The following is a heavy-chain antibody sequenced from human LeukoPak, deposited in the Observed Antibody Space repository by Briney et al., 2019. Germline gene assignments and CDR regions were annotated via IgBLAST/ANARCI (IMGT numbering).Heavy chain of an antibody. CDR2: INHSGST. D-gene: IGHD6-13*01. Sequence: SETLSLTCAVYGGSFSGYYWGWIRQPPGKGLEWIGEINHSGSTNYNPSLKSRVTISVDTSKNQFSLKLSSVTAADTAVYYCARGSGVAAAGSADYWGQGTLVTVSS. CDR3: ARGSGVAAAGSADY. V-gene: IGHV4-34*01. CDR1: GGSFSGYY. J-gene: IGHJ4*02.